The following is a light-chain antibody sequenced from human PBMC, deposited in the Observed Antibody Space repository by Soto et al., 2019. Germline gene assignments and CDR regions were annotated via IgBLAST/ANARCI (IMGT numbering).Light chain of an antibody. CDR1: QTVSSSS. Sequence: ETVLTQSPATLSLSPGERATLSCRASQTVSSSSLAWYQQKRGQAPRLLIYDTSSRATGIPDRFSGTGSATDFTLTISRLEPEDFAVYYCQQYDSSPITFGQGTRLEI. CDR3: QQYDSSPIT. CDR2: DTS. J-gene: IGKJ5*01. V-gene: IGKV3-20*01.